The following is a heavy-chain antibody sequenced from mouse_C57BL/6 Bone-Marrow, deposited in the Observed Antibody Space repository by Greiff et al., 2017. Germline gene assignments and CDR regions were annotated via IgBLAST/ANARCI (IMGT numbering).Heavy chain of an antibody. CDR3: AREDYGNYSYYFDD. D-gene: IGHD2-1*01. CDR1: GYTFTSYG. Sequence: QVQLQQSGAELARPGASVKLSCKASGYTFTSYGISWVKQRTGQGLEWIGEIYPRGGNPSSNEKFKGKATLTADKSSSTAYMELRSLTSEDSAVYFCAREDYGNYSYYFDDWGQGTTLTVSS. CDR2: IYPRGGNP. V-gene: IGHV1-81*01. J-gene: IGHJ2*01.